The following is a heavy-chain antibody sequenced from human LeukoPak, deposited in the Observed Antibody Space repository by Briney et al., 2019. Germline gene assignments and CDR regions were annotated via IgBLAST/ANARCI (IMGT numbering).Heavy chain of an antibody. Sequence: PGESLKISCTGSGYYFTSYWIGWVRQMPGKGLEWMGIIYLGDSDTSYSPSFQGQVTISVDKSISTAYLQWSSLKASDTAIYYCALGGGTDLRGKAFDIWGQGTMVTVSS. CDR1: GYYFTSYW. D-gene: IGHD3-16*01. CDR2: IYLGDSDT. J-gene: IGHJ3*02. V-gene: IGHV5-51*01. CDR3: ALGGGTDLRGKAFDI.